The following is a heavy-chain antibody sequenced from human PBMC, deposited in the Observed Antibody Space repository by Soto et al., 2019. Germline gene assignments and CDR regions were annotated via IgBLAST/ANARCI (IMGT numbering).Heavy chain of an antibody. D-gene: IGHD3-10*01. CDR3: ARGSGSYYKSFDY. Sequence: KTSETLSLTCAVSGGSISSGGYSWSWIRQPPGKGLEWIGYIYHSGSTYYNPSLKSRVTISVDRSKNQFSLKLSSVTAADTAVYYCARGSGSYYKSFDYWGQGTLVTVSS. CDR2: IYHSGST. J-gene: IGHJ4*02. V-gene: IGHV4-30-2*01. CDR1: GGSISSGGYS.